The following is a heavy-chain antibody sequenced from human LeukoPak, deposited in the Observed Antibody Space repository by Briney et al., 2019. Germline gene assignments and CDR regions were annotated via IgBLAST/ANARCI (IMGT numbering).Heavy chain of an antibody. D-gene: IGHD2-2*01. CDR3: ARGRTGAAALDF. CDR2: STHTGST. Sequence: GLXWIGESTHTGSTNYNPSLKSRVTISVDTSKNQFSLKLTSVSAADTAVYHCARGRTGAAALDFWGPGTLVTVSS. J-gene: IGHJ4*02. V-gene: IGHV4-34*01.